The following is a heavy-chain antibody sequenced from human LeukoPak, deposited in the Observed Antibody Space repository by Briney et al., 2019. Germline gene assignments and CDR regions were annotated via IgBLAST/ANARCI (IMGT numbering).Heavy chain of an antibody. Sequence: PGGSLRLSCVASGFSFSTYAMSWVRQAPGKGLEWVSVISNSGESIAYADSVKGRFTISRDNSKNTLYLQMNSLRAEDTAVYYCARFWSGYQLNWFDPWGQGTLVTVSS. V-gene: IGHV3-23*01. J-gene: IGHJ5*02. CDR2: ISNSGESI. CDR3: ARFWSGYQLNWFDP. D-gene: IGHD3-3*01. CDR1: GFSFSTYA.